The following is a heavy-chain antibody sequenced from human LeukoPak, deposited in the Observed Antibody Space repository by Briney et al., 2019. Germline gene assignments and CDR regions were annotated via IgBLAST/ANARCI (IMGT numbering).Heavy chain of an antibody. J-gene: IGHJ3*02. CDR2: ISEDVTNR. V-gene: IGHV3-30-3*01. CDR1: RFSFSSFP. D-gene: IGHD5-24*01. CDR3: ARGNYFDI. Sequence: GGSLTLSCRASRFSFSSFPMDWVRHAPDRGMEWGAFISEDVTNRIYTDSVKGRLSLSRDDSNKKVYMQMNSLGVDDAAIYFCARGNYFDIWGQGTMVTVSS.